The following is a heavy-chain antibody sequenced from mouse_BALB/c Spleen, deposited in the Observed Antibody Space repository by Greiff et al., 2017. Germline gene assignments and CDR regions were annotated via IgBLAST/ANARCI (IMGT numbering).Heavy chain of an antibody. V-gene: IGHV1S81*02. CDR1: GYTFTSYW. CDR2: INPSNGRT. D-gene: IGHD2-1*01. CDR3: AYGNFYAMDY. Sequence: QVQLQQPGAELVKPGASVKLSCKASGYTFTSYWMHWVKQRPGQGLEWIGEINPSNGRTNYNEKFKSKATLTVDKSSSTAYMQLSSLTSEDSAVYYCAYGNFYAMDYWGQGTSVTVSS. J-gene: IGHJ4*01.